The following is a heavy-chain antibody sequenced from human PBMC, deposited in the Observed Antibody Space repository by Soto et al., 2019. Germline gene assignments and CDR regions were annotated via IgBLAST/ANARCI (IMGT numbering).Heavy chain of an antibody. CDR3: SRDIGRDMAVQMENGGYSVYDLDY. V-gene: IGHV3-33*01. CDR2: IWYDGSNK. Sequence: QVQLVESGGGVVQPGRSLRLSCAASGFTFSSYGMHWVRQAPGKGLEWVAVIWYDGSNKYYADAVKVRFTISRDNSKNTLDLQMNSLSAEDTAVYYCSRDIGRDMAVQMENGGYSVYDLDYWGQGTLVTVSS. D-gene: IGHD5-12*01. J-gene: IGHJ4*02. CDR1: GFTFSSYG.